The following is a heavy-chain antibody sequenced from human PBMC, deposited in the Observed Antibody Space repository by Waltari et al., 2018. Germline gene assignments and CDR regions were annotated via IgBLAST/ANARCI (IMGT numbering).Heavy chain of an antibody. Sequence: QVQLVQSGAEVKKPGASVKVSCKASGYTFTSYDINWVRQATGQGLEWMGWMNPNRGNTGYAQKFQGRVTMTRNTSISTAYMELSSLRSEDTAVYYCARGRSYGSLWPPYYYYYGMDVWGQGTTVTVSS. D-gene: IGHD5-18*01. CDR3: ARGRSYGSLWPPYYYYYGMDV. J-gene: IGHJ6*02. CDR2: MNPNRGNT. CDR1: GYTFTSYD. V-gene: IGHV1-8*01.